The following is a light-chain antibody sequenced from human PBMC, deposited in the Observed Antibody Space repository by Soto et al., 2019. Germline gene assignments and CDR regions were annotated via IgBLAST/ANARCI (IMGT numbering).Light chain of an antibody. J-gene: IGKJ2*01. CDR1: QTISTY. Sequence: DIQMTQSPSSLSASVGDRVTITCRASQTISTYLNWYQQKPGKAPRLLIYDASSLLSGVPSRLSGSGSGTDFTLTIASLQPEDFSTYYCQQSDSTPYPFGQGTKVDIX. CDR3: QQSDSTPYP. CDR2: DAS. V-gene: IGKV1-39*01.